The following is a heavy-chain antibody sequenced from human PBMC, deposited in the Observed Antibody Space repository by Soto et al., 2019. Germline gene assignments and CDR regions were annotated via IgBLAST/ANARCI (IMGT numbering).Heavy chain of an antibody. D-gene: IGHD3-10*01. Sequence: QVQLVQSGAEVKKPGASVKVSCKASGYSFTRHDINWVRQAPGQGLEWMGWINPSSGNTGYAQRFLGRLTMTTDTSTSTAYMELSGLXXXXXXXYYCAREGILXXXXIVFYG. CDR3: AREGILXXXXIVFYG. J-gene: IGHJ6*01. CDR2: INPSSGNT. V-gene: IGHV1-8*01. CDR1: GYSFTRHD.